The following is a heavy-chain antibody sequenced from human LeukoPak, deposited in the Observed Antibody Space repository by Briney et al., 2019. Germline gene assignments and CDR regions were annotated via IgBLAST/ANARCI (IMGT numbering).Heavy chain of an antibody. V-gene: IGHV4-61*07. D-gene: IGHD3-3*01. CDR3: ARLGDFWSGYYRWDWFDP. J-gene: IGHJ5*02. CDR2: IYYSGST. Sequence: GXXWIGYIYYSGSTNYNPSLKSRVTISVDTSKNQFSLKLSSVTAADTAVYYCARLGDFWSGYYRWDWFDPWGQGTLVTVSS.